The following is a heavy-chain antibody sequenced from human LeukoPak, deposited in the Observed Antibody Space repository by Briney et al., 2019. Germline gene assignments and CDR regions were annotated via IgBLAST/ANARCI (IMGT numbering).Heavy chain of an antibody. CDR1: GGTLSGYA. CDR2: IIPIYGTP. D-gene: IGHD3-3*02. CDR3: ARGKLGYYYYHMDA. Sequence: SVKVSCKASGGTLSGYAISWVRQAPGQGLEWMGGIIPIYGTPHSAQKFQGRVTLTTDESTSTAFMDLSSLRSEDTAVYYCARGKLGYYYYHMDAWGKGTTVTVSS. J-gene: IGHJ6*03. V-gene: IGHV1-69*05.